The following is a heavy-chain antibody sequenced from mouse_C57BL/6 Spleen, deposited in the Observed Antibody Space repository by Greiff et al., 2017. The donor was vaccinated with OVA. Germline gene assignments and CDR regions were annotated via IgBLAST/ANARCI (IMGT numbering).Heavy chain of an antibody. J-gene: IGHJ4*01. V-gene: IGHV1-55*01. CDR2: IYPGSGST. CDR1: GYTFTSYW. Sequence: QVQLQQSGAELVKPGASVKMSCKASGYTFTSYWITWVKQRPGQGLEWIGDIYPGSGSTNYNEKFKSKATLTVDTSSSTAYMQLSSLTSEDSAVYYCARESDYDAVDYWGQGTSVTVSS. CDR3: ARESDYDAVDY.